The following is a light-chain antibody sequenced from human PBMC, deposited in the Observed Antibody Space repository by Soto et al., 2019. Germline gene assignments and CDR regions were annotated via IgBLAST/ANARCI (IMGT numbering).Light chain of an antibody. CDR1: SSDIGTYKY. CDR2: EGS. J-gene: IGLJ1*01. Sequence: QLVLTQPASVSGSPGQSITISCTGTSSDIGTYKYVSWFQHHPGKAPKLIIFEGSKRPSGVSNRFSGSKSGNTASLTISGLQAEDEADYYCCSYARSSTRYVFGTGTKLTVL. V-gene: IGLV2-23*01. CDR3: CSYARSSTRYV.